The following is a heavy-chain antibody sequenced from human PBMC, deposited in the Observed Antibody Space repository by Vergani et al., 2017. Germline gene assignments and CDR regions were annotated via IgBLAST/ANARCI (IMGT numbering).Heavy chain of an antibody. CDR2: IWYDGSNK. J-gene: IGHJ4*02. V-gene: IGHV3-33*01. Sequence: VQLVESGGGVVQPGRSLRLSCAASGFTFSSYGMHWVRQAPGKGLEWVAVIWYDGSNKYYADSVKGRFTISRDNSKNTLYLQMNSLRAEDTAVYYCARDTLGENYYDSSGYFDCWGQGTLVTVSS. D-gene: IGHD3-22*01. CDR3: ARDTLGENYYDSSGYFDC. CDR1: GFTFSSYG.